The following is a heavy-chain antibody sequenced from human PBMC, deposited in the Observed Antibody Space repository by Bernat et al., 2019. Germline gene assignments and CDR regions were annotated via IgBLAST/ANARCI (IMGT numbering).Heavy chain of an antibody. CDR1: GFSFSRNA. CDR2: ISGSGGST. J-gene: IGHJ4*02. V-gene: IGHV3-23*01. CDR3: AKDEGLFPYYFDY. Sequence: EVQLLESGGGLVQPGGSLRLSCAASGFSFSRNAMGLVRQAPGKGLEWVSTISGSGGSTYYADSVKGRFTSSRDNSKNTLYLQMNTLRAEDTAVYYCAKDEGLFPYYFDYWGQGTLVTVSS. D-gene: IGHD3/OR15-3a*01.